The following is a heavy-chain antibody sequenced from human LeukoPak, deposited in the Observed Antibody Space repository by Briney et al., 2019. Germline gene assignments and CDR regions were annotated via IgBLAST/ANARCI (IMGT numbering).Heavy chain of an antibody. D-gene: IGHD5-12*01. CDR3: VRGLRQPAF. J-gene: IGHJ4*02. V-gene: IGHV3-23*01. CDR2: IRANGLET. Sequence: PGGSLRLSCAASGFTFNDYDMTWVRQAPGKGLEWVSSIRANGLETFYADSVKGRITISRDNSNNALYLQVNTLRVEDTAVYYCVRGLRQPAFWGQGTLVTVSS. CDR1: GFTFNDYD.